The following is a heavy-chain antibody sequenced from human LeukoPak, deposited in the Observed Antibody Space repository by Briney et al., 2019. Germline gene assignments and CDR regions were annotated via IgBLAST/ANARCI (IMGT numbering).Heavy chain of an antibody. J-gene: IGHJ6*02. CDR3: ARAVAGHQHIWDYYGMDV. D-gene: IGHD6-19*01. CDR2: IRYDGSNK. CDR1: GFTFSSYG. Sequence: GGSLRLSCAASGFTFSSYGMHWVRQAPGKGLEWVAFIRYDGSNKYYADSVKGRFTISRDNSKNTLYLQMNSLRAEDTAVYYCARAVAGHQHIWDYYGMDVWGQGTTVTVSS. V-gene: IGHV3-30*02.